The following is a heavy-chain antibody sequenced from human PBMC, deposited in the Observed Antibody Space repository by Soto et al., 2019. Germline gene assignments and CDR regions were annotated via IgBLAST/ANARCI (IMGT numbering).Heavy chain of an antibody. CDR1: GFTFSGFG. CDR2: IWYDGSKK. V-gene: IGHV3-33*01. J-gene: IGHJ3*02. D-gene: IGHD4-17*01. CDR3: ARGRGGSYGGNSAHFDI. Sequence: QVQLVESGGGVVQPGTSLRLSCEASGFTFSGFGMHRVRQAPGKGLEWVAVIWYDGSKKYYADCVKGRFTISRDNSNNALYLQMNSLRAEDTAVYYCARGRGGSYGGNSAHFDIWGQGTLVTVSS.